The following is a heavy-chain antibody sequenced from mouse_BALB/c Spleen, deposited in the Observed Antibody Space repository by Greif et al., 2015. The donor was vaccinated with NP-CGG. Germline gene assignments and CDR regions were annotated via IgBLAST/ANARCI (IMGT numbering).Heavy chain of an antibody. Sequence: QVQLKESGPELVKPGASVRISCKASGYTFTSYYIHWVKQRPGQGLEWIGWIYPGNVNTKYNEKFKGKATLTADKSSSTAVMQLSSLTSEDSSVYFCARSGGYYDLAYWGQGTLVTVSA. D-gene: IGHD2-3*01. CDR1: GYTFTSYY. CDR2: IYPGNVNT. CDR3: ARSGGYYDLAY. J-gene: IGHJ3*01. V-gene: IGHV1S56*01.